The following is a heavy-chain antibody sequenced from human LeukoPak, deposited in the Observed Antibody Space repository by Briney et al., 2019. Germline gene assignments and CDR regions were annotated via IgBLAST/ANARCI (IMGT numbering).Heavy chain of an antibody. V-gene: IGHV3-7*01. CDR3: ARVRDYGDYGSGSL. CDR1: GFTFSNYW. D-gene: IGHD4-17*01. CDR2: TKQDGSEK. J-gene: IGHJ3*01. Sequence: GGSLRLSCAASGFTFSNYWMSWVRQAPGKGLEWVASTKQDGSEKYYVDSVKGRFTISRDNAKNSLYLQMNSLRAEDTAVYYCARVRDYGDYGSGSLWGQGTTVTVSS.